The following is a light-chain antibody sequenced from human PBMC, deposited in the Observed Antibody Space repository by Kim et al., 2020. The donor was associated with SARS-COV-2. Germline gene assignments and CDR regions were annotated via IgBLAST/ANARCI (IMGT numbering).Light chain of an antibody. Sequence: SPGERTTLSCRASQSVGSNLAWYQQTPGQAPRLLIYGASTRATGIPAKFSGSGSGTEFTLTISSLQSEDFAVYYCQQYNNWPPLTFGGGTKVDIK. CDR1: QSVGSN. J-gene: IGKJ4*01. CDR2: GAS. V-gene: IGKV3-15*01. CDR3: QQYNNWPPLT.